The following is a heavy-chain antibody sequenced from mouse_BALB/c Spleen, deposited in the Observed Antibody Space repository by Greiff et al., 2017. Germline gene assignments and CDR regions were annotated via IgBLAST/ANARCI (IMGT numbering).Heavy chain of an antibody. CDR1: GYSITSDYA. V-gene: IGHV3-2*02. CDR3: ARELPFAY. D-gene: IGHD2-1*01. J-gene: IGHJ3*01. CDR2: ISYSGST. Sequence: EVKLMESGPGLVKPSQSLSLTCTVTGYSITSDYAWNWIRQFPGNKLEWMGYISYSGSTSYNPSLKSRISITRDTSKNQFFLQLNSVTTEDTATYYCARELPFAYWGQGTLVTVSA.